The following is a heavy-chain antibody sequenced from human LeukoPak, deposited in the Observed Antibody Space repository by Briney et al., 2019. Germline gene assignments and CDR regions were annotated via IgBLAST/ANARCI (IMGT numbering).Heavy chain of an antibody. D-gene: IGHD3-22*01. Sequence: SETLSLTCSVSGGSISSSNYYWAWIRQPPGKGLEWIGSIYYSGRTYYSPSLKSRVTVSVDTSKNQFSLKMTSVTAADTAVYFCAPGSPSTGYYYYWGQGTLVTVSS. CDR1: GGSISSSNYY. CDR2: IYYSGRT. CDR3: APGSPSTGYYYY. J-gene: IGHJ4*02. V-gene: IGHV4-39*01.